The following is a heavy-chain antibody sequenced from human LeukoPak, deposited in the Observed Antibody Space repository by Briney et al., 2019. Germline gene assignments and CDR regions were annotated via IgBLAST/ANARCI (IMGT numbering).Heavy chain of an antibody. Sequence: HPGGCLRLSCAAPGFTPTSYEMSWGCQAPRGGLGWVSSITLSGSSTSYADSVKGRFTISRDNSTNSLYLHMNSVGAEDTDVYYCANRGNPAVGHHSLDVWGEGTTVSVSS. CDR3: ANRGNPAVGHHSLDV. V-gene: IGHV3-23*01. CDR2: ITLSGSST. D-gene: IGHD2-2*01. CDR1: GFTPTSYE. J-gene: IGHJ6*02.